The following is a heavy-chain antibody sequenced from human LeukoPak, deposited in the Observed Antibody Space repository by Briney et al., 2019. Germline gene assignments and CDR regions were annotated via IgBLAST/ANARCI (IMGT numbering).Heavy chain of an antibody. CDR3: AKDTGSGYDYFSYYFDY. D-gene: IGHD5-12*01. CDR1: GFTFSSYG. V-gene: IGHV3-23*01. CDR2: ISGTAFST. Sequence: GGTLRLSCAASGFTFSSYGMSWVRRAPGKGLEWVSIISGTAFSTYYADSVRGRFTISRDNSKNTLYLQMNSLRAEDTAVYYCAKDTGSGYDYFSYYFDYWGQGTLVTVSS. J-gene: IGHJ4*02.